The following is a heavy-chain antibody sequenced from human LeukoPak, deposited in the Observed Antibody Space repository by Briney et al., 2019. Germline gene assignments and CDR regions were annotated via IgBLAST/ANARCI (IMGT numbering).Heavy chain of an antibody. D-gene: IGHD6-13*01. CDR1: GFTFSSYG. J-gene: IGHJ3*02. V-gene: IGHV3-30*02. CDR2: IRYDGSNK. CDR3: ANFPGIAAALDAFDI. Sequence: PGGSLRLSCAASGFTFSSYGMHWVRQAPGKGLEWVAFIRYDGSNKYYADSVKGRFTISRDNSKNTLYLQMNSLRAEDTAVYYCANFPGIAAALDAFDIWGQGTMVTVSS.